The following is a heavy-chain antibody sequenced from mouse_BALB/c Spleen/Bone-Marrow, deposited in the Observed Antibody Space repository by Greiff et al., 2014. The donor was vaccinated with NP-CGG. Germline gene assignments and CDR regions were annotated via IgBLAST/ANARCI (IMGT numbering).Heavy chain of an antibody. CDR2: IWGVGTT. D-gene: IGHD2-4*01. V-gene: IGHV2-6-5*01. Sequence: QVQLKESGPGLVGPSQNLSITCSVSGFSLNDYGVKWIRQPPGKGLGGVGVIWGVGTTYYNSALKSRLSISKDNSKSQVFLKMNSLQTDDTAMYYCAKIYYDFDGFAHWGQGTLVTVSA. J-gene: IGHJ3*01. CDR1: GFSLNDYG. CDR3: AKIYYDFDGFAH.